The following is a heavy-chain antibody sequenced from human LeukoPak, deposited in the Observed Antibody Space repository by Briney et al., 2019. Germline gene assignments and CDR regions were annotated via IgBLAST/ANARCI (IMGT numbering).Heavy chain of an antibody. CDR3: ATTSYGDYPNDTFDI. CDR1: GYTFTSYY. J-gene: IGHJ3*02. V-gene: IGHV1-46*01. CDR2: INPSGGST. D-gene: IGHD4-17*01. Sequence: ASVKVSCKASGYTFTSYYMHWVRQAPGQGLEWMGIINPSGGSTSYAQKFQGRVTMTRDTSTSTVYMELSSLRSEDTAVYYCATTSYGDYPNDTFDIWGQGTMVTVSS.